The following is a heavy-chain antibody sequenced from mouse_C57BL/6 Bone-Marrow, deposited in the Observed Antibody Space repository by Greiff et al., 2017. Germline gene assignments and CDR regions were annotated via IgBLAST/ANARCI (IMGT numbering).Heavy chain of an antibody. CDR2: IYPRSGNT. J-gene: IGHJ3*01. V-gene: IGHV1-81*01. D-gene: IGHD2-3*01. CDR3: AKGSCYEGYYVPFAY. CDR1: GYTFTSYG. Sequence: QVQLQQSGAELARPGASVKLSCKASGYTFTSYGISWVKQRTGQGLEWIGEIYPRSGNTYNNEKFKGKATLTADKSSSTAYMEPRSLTSEGSAVYFCAKGSCYEGYYVPFAYWGQGTLVTVSA.